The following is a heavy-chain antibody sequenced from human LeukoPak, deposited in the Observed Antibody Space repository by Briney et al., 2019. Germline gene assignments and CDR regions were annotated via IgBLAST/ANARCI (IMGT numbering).Heavy chain of an antibody. CDR3: AKEPTPTMVRRGYWYFDL. D-gene: IGHD3-10*01. J-gene: IGHJ2*01. V-gene: IGHV3-30*04. CDR1: GFTFSTYA. Sequence: TGGSLRLSCAASGFTFSTYAMHWVRQAPGKGLEWVAVISYGGSNKYYADSVKGRFTISRDNSKNTLYLQMNSLRTEDTAVYYCAKEPTPTMVRRGYWYFDLWGRGTLVTVSS. CDR2: ISYGGSNK.